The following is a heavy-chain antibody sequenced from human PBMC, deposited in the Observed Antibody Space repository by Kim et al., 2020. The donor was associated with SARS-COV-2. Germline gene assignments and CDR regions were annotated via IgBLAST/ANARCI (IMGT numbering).Heavy chain of an antibody. Sequence: SETLSLTCAVYGGSFSGYYWSWIRQPPGKGLEWIGEINHSGSTNYNPSLKSRVTISVDTSKNQFSLKLSSVTAADTAVYYCARRYYDILSGYFDPWGQGTLVTVSS. D-gene: IGHD3-9*01. CDR3: ARRYYDILSGYFDP. CDR1: GGSFSGYY. V-gene: IGHV4-34*01. CDR2: INHSGST. J-gene: IGHJ5*02.